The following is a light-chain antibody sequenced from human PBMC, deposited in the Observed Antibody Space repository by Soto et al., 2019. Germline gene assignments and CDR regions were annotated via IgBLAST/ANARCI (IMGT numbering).Light chain of an antibody. J-gene: IGLJ2*01. Sequence: QSVLTQPPSVSGAPGQRVTISCTGSSSNIGAGYDVHWYQQLPGTAPKLLIYGNSNRPSGVPDRFSGSKSGTSASLAITGLQAEDEDDDYCQSYASSRSGYVVFGGGTKVTVL. CDR3: QSYASSRSGYVV. CDR1: SSNIGAGYD. V-gene: IGLV1-40*01. CDR2: GNS.